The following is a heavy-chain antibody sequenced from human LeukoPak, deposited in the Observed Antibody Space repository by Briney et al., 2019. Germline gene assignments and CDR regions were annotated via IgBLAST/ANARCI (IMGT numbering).Heavy chain of an antibody. CDR1: GGSLSGYY. CDR3: ARSITMVRGAPGGY. Sequence: SETLSLTCAVYGGSLSGYYWSWIRQPPGKGLEWIGEINHSGSTNYNPSLKSRVTISVDTSKNQFSLKLSSVTAADTAVYYCARSITMVRGAPGGYWGQGTLVTVSS. V-gene: IGHV4-34*01. D-gene: IGHD3-10*01. J-gene: IGHJ4*02. CDR2: INHSGST.